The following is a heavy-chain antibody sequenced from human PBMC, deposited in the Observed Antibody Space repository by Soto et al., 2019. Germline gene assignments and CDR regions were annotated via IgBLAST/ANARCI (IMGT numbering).Heavy chain of an antibody. V-gene: IGHV3-30*04. J-gene: IGHJ4*02. CDR3: ARCGFEWELRSFDY. Sequence: QVHLVESGGGVVQPGRSLRLSCSVSGFTFRSHSMHWVRQAPGKGLEWLAVISFDGSNKYYADSVKGRFTVSRDNSKNTLYLHMHSLRDEDTALYYCARCGFEWELRSFDYWGQGPLVTVSS. CDR2: ISFDGSNK. CDR1: GFTFRSHS. D-gene: IGHD1-26*01.